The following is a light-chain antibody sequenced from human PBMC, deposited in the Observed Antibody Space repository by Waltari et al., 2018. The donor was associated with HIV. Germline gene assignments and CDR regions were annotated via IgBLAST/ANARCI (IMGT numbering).Light chain of an antibody. CDR1: QGVNSN. CDR2: GVS. V-gene: IGKV3-15*01. Sequence: EVVMTQSPVTLSASPGERATLSCRASQGVNSNLAWYQQRPGQAPRLLIYGVSTRATGVPARFSGSGSGTDFTLTISSLQSEDFAVYYCQQCNNWPLTFGGGTKVEIK. J-gene: IGKJ4*01. CDR3: QQCNNWPLT.